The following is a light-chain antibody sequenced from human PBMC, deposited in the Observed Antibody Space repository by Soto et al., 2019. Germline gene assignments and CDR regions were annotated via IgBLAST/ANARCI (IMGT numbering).Light chain of an antibody. CDR2: GAP. Sequence: EIVLTQSPGTQSLSPGERATLSCRSSQRINSRYLAWYQQKPGQAPRLLIYGAPWRATGIPDRFSGSGSGTYFTLTISRLETENFALYYCQQFGSSTGSTFVPGTKVDIK. J-gene: IGKJ3*01. V-gene: IGKV3-20*01. CDR1: QRINSRY. CDR3: QQFGSSTGST.